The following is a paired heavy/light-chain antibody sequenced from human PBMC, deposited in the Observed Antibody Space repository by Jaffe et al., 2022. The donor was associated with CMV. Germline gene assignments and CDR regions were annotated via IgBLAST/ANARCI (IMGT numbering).Heavy chain of an antibody. CDR1: GFTFSSYG. CDR3: AKVSYYYGDYVDYYYYGMDV. V-gene: IGHV3-30*18. J-gene: IGHJ6*02. CDR2: ISYDGSNK. Sequence: QVQLVESGGGVVQPGRSLRLSCAASGFTFSSYGMHWVRQAPGKGLEWVAVISYDGSNKYYADSVKGRFTISRDNSKNTLYLQMNSLRAEDTAVYYCAKVSYYYGDYVDYYYYGMDVWGQGTTVTVSS. D-gene: IGHD4-17*01.
Light chain of an antibody. V-gene: IGLV1-51*02. CDR3: GTWDSSLSAGRGV. CDR2: ENN. Sequence: QSVLTQPPSVSAAPGQKVTISCSGSSSNIGNNYVSWYQQLPGTAPKLLIYENNKRPSGIPDRFSGSKSGTSATLGITGLQTGDEADYYCGTWDSSLSAGRGVFGGGTKLTVL. J-gene: IGLJ3*02. CDR1: SSNIGNNY.